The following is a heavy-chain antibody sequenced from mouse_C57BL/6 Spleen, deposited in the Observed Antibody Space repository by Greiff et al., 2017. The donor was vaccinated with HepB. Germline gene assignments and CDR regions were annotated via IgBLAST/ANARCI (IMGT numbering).Heavy chain of an antibody. J-gene: IGHJ1*03. CDR1: GYSITSGYY. D-gene: IGHD1-1*01. CDR2: ISYDGSN. V-gene: IGHV3-6*01. Sequence: VQLQQSGPGLVKPSQSLSLTCSVTGYSITSGYYWNWIRQFPGNKLEWMGYISYDGSNNYNPSLKNRISITRDTSKNQFFLKLNSVTTEDTATYYCARGRPPYGSSYDWYFDVWGTGTTVTVSS. CDR3: ARGRPPYGSSYDWYFDV.